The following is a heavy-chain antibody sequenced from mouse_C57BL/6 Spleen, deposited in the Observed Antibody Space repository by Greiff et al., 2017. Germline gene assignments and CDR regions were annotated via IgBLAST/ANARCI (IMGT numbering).Heavy chain of an antibody. V-gene: IGHV5-12*01. CDR1: GFTFSDYY. CDR2: ISNGGGST. Sequence: DVMLVESGGGLVQPGGSLKLSCAASGFTFSDYYMYWVRQTPEKRLEWVAYISNGGGSTYYPDTVKGRFTIYRDNAKNTLYLQMSRLKSEDTAMYYSARYDYDDYYAMDYWGQGTSVTVSS. D-gene: IGHD2-4*01. J-gene: IGHJ4*01. CDR3: ARYDYDDYYAMDY.